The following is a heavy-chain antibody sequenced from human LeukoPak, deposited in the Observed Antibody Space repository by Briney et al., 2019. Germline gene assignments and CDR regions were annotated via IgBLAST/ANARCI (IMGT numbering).Heavy chain of an antibody. J-gene: IGHJ5*02. V-gene: IGHV5-51*01. CDR1: GYSFTSYW. CDR3: ARQLRTPGYCSSTSCPPDWFDP. Sequence: GESLKISCKGSGYSFTSYWIGWVRQMPGKGLEWMGIIYPGDSDTRYSPSFQGQVTISADKSISTAYLQWSSLKASDTAMYYCARQLRTPGYCSSTSCPPDWFDPWGQGTLVTVSS. D-gene: IGHD2-2*01. CDR2: IYPGDSDT.